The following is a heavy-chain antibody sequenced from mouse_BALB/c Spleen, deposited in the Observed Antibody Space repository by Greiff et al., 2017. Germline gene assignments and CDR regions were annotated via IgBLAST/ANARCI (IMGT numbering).Heavy chain of an antibody. V-gene: IGHV1-5*01. D-gene: IGHD1-1*01. J-gene: IGHJ2*01. Sequence: EVQLQQSGTVLARPGASVKMSCKASGYTFTSYWMHWVKQRPGQGLEWIGAIYPGNSDTSYNQKFKGKAKLTAVTSTSTAYMELSSLTNEDSAVYYCTRGGLPRLSFDYWGQGTTLTVSS. CDR3: TRGGLPRLSFDY. CDR2: IYPGNSDT. CDR1: GYTFTSYW.